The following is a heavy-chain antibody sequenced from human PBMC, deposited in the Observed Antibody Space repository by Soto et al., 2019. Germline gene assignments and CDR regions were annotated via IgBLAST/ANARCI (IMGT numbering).Heavy chain of an antibody. D-gene: IGHD6-19*01. Sequence: QVQLVQSGAEVKKPGASLKFSCQASGYSFSDYGIAWVRQAPGQGLAWVGWISTYNGNTNYAQKFQGRVTMTTDTSATTAYMELRSLRSDDTAMYYCARYGYSSGWYLGTGMDVWGQGTPVTVSS. CDR3: ARYGYSSGWYLGTGMDV. J-gene: IGHJ6*02. CDR2: ISTYNGNT. V-gene: IGHV1-18*04. CDR1: GYSFSDYG.